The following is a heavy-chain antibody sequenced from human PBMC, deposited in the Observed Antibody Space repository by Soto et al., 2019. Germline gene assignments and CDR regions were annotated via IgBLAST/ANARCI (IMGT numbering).Heavy chain of an antibody. Sequence: SVKVSCKASGGTFSSYAISWFRQAPGQGLEWMGGIIPIFGTANYAQKFKGRVTITADESTSTAYMELSSLRSEDTAVYYCARKNWNRGSDWFEPSGQGTMVTVSS. J-gene: IGHJ5*02. CDR2: IIPIFGTA. CDR3: ARKNWNRGSDWFEP. CDR1: GGTFSSYA. V-gene: IGHV1-69*13. D-gene: IGHD1-1*01.